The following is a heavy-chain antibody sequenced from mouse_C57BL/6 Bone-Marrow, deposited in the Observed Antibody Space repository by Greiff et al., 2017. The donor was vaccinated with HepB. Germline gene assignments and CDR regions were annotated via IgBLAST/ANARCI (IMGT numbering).Heavy chain of an antibody. V-gene: IGHV14-3*01. CDR2: IDPANGNT. D-gene: IGHD2-5*01. Sequence: EVQLQQSVAELVRPGASVKLSCTASGFNIKNTYMHWVKQRPEQGLEWIGRIDPANGNTKYAPKFPGKATITAATSSNTAYLQLGSLTSEDTAIYYGAREGYSNYVYWYFDVWGTGTTVTVSS. CDR3: AREGYSNYVYWYFDV. CDR1: GFNIKNTY. J-gene: IGHJ1*03.